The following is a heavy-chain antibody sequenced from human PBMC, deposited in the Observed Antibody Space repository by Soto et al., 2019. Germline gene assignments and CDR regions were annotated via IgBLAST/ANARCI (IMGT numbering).Heavy chain of an antibody. D-gene: IGHD3-10*01. J-gene: IGHJ6*02. Sequence: SVKVSCKASGGPFSSYAISWVRQAPGHGLEWMGGIIPIFGTANYAQKFQGRVTITADESTRTAYMELSSLRSEDTAVYYCARGSYYGSGRSYYYYYGMDVWGQGTTVTVSS. CDR1: GGPFSSYA. CDR3: ARGSYYGSGRSYYYYYGMDV. CDR2: IIPIFGTA. V-gene: IGHV1-69*13.